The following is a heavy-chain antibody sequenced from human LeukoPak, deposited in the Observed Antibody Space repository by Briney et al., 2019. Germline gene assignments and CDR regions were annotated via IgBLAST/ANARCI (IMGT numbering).Heavy chain of an antibody. D-gene: IGHD3-10*01. J-gene: IGHJ4*02. CDR2: INHSGST. CDR3: ARRLRRRGDYYGSGSSRDYFDY. V-gene: IGHV4-4*02. Sequence: SETLSLTCAVSGGSITSNNWWSWVRQPPGKGLEWIGEINHSGSTNYNPSLKSRVTISVDTSKNQFSLKLSSVTAADTAVYYCARRLRRRGDYYGSGSSRDYFDYWGQGTLVTVSS. CDR1: GGSITSNNW.